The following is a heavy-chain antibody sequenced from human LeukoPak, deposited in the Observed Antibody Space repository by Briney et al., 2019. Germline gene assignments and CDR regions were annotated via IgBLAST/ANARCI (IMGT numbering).Heavy chain of an antibody. CDR2: IKQDGSEK. D-gene: IGHD3-10*01. CDR3: ARESPYYGSGSYYNVDY. CDR1: GFTFSSYW. V-gene: IGHV3-7*01. J-gene: IGHJ4*02. Sequence: GGSLRLSCAASGFTFSSYWMGWVRQAPGKGLEWVANIKQDGSEKYYVDSVKGRFTISRDNAKNSLYLQMNSLRAEDTAVYYCARESPYYGSGSYYNVDYWGQGTLVTVSS.